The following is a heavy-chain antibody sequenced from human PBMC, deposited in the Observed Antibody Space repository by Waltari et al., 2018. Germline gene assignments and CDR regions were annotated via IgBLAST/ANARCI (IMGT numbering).Heavy chain of an antibody. D-gene: IGHD2-15*01. Sequence: QVQLHESGPGLVKPSETLSLTCSVSGGSISSYFWHWIRQPPGKGLEGIGYIYYNGATNYKPSLNGRLTISVDTAENQFSVRLGSVTTADTAVYYCARETYGGNARPFDYWGQGTLATVSS. CDR2: IYYNGAT. J-gene: IGHJ4*02. CDR1: GGSISSYF. V-gene: IGHV4-59*01. CDR3: ARETYGGNARPFDY.